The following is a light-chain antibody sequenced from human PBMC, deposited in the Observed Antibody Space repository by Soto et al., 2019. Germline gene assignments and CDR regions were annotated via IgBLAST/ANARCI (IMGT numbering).Light chain of an antibody. CDR3: QQYNNWPPCT. J-gene: IGKJ2*02. V-gene: IGKV3-15*01. Sequence: EIVVTQSPATLSVSPGERDTLSCRASQSVSSNLAWYQQKPGQAPRLLIYGASTRATGIPARFSGSGSGTEFTLTISSLQSEDFAVYYCQQYNNWPPCTFGQGTKLEIK. CDR2: GAS. CDR1: QSVSSN.